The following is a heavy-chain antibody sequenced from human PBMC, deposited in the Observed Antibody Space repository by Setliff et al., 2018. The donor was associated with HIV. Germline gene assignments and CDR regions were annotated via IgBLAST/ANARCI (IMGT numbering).Heavy chain of an antibody. CDR3: ARPVEMANREFDY. J-gene: IGHJ6*03. Sequence: SETLSLTCAVYGGSFSGYYWSWIRQSPGKGLEWIGEINHSGSTKYNPSLKSRVTISVDTSKNQFSLKLSSVTAADTAVYYCARPVEMANREFDYWGKGTTVTV. CDR1: GGSFSGYY. V-gene: IGHV4-34*01. CDR2: INHSGST. D-gene: IGHD3-10*01.